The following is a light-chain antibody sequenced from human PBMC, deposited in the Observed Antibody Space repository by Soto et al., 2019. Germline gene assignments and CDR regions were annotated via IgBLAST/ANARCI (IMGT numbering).Light chain of an antibody. Sequence: DIQMTQSPSSLSASVRDRVTITCRASQSISTYLNWYQQKPGKVPKLLIYAASTLQSGVPSRFRGSGSGTDFTLTISSLQPEDFATYYWQQSYNSPWTLAQGNKVEIK. CDR2: AAS. CDR3: QQSYNSPWT. J-gene: IGKJ1*01. CDR1: QSISTY. V-gene: IGKV1-39*01.